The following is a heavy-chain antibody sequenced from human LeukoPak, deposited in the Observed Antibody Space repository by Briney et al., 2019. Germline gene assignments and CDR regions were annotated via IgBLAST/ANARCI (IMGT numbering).Heavy chain of an antibody. CDR1: GYTFTSYY. V-gene: IGHV1-46*01. CDR3: ARDSAESGYSSGWYAY. Sequence: GASVKVSCKASGYTFTSYYMHWVRQAPGQGLEWMGIINPSGGSTSYAQKFQGRVTMTRDTSTSTVYMELSSLRSEDTAVYYCARDSAESGYSSGWYAYWGQGTLVTVSP. CDR2: INPSGGST. J-gene: IGHJ4*02. D-gene: IGHD6-19*01.